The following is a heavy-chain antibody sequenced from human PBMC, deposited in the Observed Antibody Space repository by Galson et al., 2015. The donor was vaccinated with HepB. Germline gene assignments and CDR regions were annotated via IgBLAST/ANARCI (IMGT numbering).Heavy chain of an antibody. D-gene: IGHD3-22*01. Sequence: QSGAEVKEPGESLKISCKGSGYSFTSYWIGWVRQMPGNGLEWMGIIYPGDSDTRYSPSFQGQVTISADKSISTAYLQWSSLKASDTAMYYCARLEGYYDSSGSPVYYYYGMDVWGQGTTVTVSS. J-gene: IGHJ6*02. V-gene: IGHV5-51*01. CDR2: IYPGDSDT. CDR1: GYSFTSYW. CDR3: ARLEGYYDSSGSPVYYYYGMDV.